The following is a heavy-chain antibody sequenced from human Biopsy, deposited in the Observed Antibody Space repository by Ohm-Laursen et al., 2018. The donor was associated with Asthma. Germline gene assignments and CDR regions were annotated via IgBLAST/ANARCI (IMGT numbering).Heavy chain of an antibody. CDR1: GFSFGDFF. CDR2: ISSSGSAK. V-gene: IGHV3-11*01. CDR3: ASVLETNCRGPFYFFTLHV. D-gene: IGHD1-1*01. Sequence: SLRLSCSASGFSFGDFFMTWVRQAPGKGLEWVASISSSGSAKYPAESVLGRCTISRDNTQESMTLQLRSLRVEDTAIYYCASVLETNCRGPFYFFTLHVWGQGTPVAVSS. J-gene: IGHJ6*02.